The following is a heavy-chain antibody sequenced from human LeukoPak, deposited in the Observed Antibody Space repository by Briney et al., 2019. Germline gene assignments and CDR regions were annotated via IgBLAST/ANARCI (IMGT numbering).Heavy chain of an antibody. CDR2: INPNSGGT. CDR1: GYTFTSYY. J-gene: IGHJ4*02. D-gene: IGHD6-25*01. Sequence: ASVKVPCEASGYTFTSYYMHWVRQAPGQGLEWMGWINPNSGGTNYAQKFQGRVTMTRDTSISTAYMELSRLRSDNTAVYYCARGGEGSGTGYDYFDYWGQGTLVTVSS. V-gene: IGHV1-2*02. CDR3: ARGGEGSGTGYDYFDY.